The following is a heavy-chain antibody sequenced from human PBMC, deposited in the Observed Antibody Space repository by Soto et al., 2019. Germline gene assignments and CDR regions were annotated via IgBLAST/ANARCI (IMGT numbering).Heavy chain of an antibody. J-gene: IGHJ5*02. Sequence: ASVKVSCKVCGYTLTGLSMHWVRQAPGKGLEWMGGFDPEDGETIYAQKFQGRVTMTEDTATDTAYMELSSLRSEDTAVYYCATVKGCSGGSCYSEVVPWFDPWGQGTLVTVSS. D-gene: IGHD2-15*01. CDR2: FDPEDGET. CDR1: GYTLTGLS. V-gene: IGHV1-24*01. CDR3: ATVKGCSGGSCYSEVVPWFDP.